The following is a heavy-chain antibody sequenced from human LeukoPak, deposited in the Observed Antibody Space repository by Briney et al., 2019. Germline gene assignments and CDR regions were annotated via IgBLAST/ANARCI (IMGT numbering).Heavy chain of an antibody. Sequence: PGGSLRPSCAASGFTFSSYAMSWVRQAPGKGLEWVSAISGSGGSTYYADSVKGRFTISRDNAKNSLYLQMNSLRAEDTAVYYCARVFRIGRVGATKVEDYWGQGTLVTVSS. D-gene: IGHD1-26*01. J-gene: IGHJ4*02. CDR1: GFTFSSYA. CDR3: ARVFRIGRVGATKVEDY. V-gene: IGHV3-23*01. CDR2: ISGSGGST.